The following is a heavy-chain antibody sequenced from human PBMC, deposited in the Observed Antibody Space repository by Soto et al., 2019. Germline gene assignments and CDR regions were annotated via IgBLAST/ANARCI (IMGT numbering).Heavy chain of an antibody. CDR2: ISAYNGNT. Sequence: GAPVKIACKASGYTFTSYGISGVRQAPGQGLEWMGWISAYNGNTNYAQKLQGRVTMTTDTSTSTAYMELRSLRSDDTAVYYCARSDYYDSSGYYYRRTLDIWGQGTMVTVSS. D-gene: IGHD3-22*01. CDR3: ARSDYYDSSGYYYRRTLDI. J-gene: IGHJ3*02. CDR1: GYTFTSYG. V-gene: IGHV1-18*01.